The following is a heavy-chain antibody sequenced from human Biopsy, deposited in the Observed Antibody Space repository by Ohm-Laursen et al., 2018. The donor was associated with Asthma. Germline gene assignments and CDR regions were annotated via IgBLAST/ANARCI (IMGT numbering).Heavy chain of an antibody. D-gene: IGHD3-10*01. CDR2: NSVYNGNT. CDR3: ARAVDYSHYYGIDV. Sequence: SVKVSCKISGYTFTSVGITWVRQAPGQGLEWMGWNSVYNGNTKLAQKLQDRVTMITDTSTSTAYMELRSLRSDGTGVYFCARAVDYSHYYGIDVWGQGTTVTVS. J-gene: IGHJ6*02. V-gene: IGHV1-18*01. CDR1: GYTFTSVG.